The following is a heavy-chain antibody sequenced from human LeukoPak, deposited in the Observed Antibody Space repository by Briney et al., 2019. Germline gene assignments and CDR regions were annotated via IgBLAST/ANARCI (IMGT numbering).Heavy chain of an antibody. CDR1: GGSISSNY. Sequence: SETLSLTCTVSGGSISSNYWSWIRQPPGKGLEWIGYIYYPGSTNYNPSLKSRVTISLDTSNNQFSLKLSSVTAADTAVYYCSRVRRDGYNPLDYWGQGTLVTVSS. CDR2: IYYPGST. CDR3: SRVRRDGYNPLDY. J-gene: IGHJ4*02. V-gene: IGHV4-59*08. D-gene: IGHD5-24*01.